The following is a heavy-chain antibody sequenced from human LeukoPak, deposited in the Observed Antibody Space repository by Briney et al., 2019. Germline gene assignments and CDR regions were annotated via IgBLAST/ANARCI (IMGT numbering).Heavy chain of an antibody. CDR3: ARGRNCSSTSCYPWGV. J-gene: IGHJ6*02. V-gene: IGHV5-10-1*01. CDR2: IDPSDSYT. D-gene: IGHD2-2*01. CDR1: GYSFTSYW. Sequence: GESLKISCKGSGYSFTSYWISWVRQMPGKGLEWMGRIDPSDSYTNYSPSFQGHVTISADESISTAYLQWSSLKASDTAMYYCARGRNCSSTSCYPWGVWGQGTTVTVSS.